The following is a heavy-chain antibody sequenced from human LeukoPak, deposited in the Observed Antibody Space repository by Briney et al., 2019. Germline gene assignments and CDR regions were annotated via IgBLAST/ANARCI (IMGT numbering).Heavy chain of an antibody. V-gene: IGHV1-69*05. D-gene: IGHD2-2*01. CDR3: AKSYCSSTSCYRLVSTGYYYYMDV. CDR1: GGTFSSYA. J-gene: IGHJ6*03. Sequence: GASVKVSCKASGGTFSSYAISWVRQAPGQGLEWMGGIIPIFGTANYAQKFQGRVTITTDESTSTAYMELSSLRSEDTVVYYCAKSYCSSTSCYRLVSTGYYYYMDVWGKGTTVTVSS. CDR2: IIPIFGTA.